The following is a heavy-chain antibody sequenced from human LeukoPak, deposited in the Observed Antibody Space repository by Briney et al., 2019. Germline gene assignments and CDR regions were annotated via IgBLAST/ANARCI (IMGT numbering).Heavy chain of an antibody. V-gene: IGHV3-23*01. Sequence: GGSLRLSCAASGFTFSSYAVSWVRQAPGKGLEWVSTISNSDGSTYYADSVKGRFTISRDSSKNTLYLQMNSLRPEDTAVYYCARARPSMWIDYWGQGTLVTVSS. CDR1: GFTFSSYA. CDR2: ISNSDGST. CDR3: ARARPSMWIDY. D-gene: IGHD5-12*01. J-gene: IGHJ4*02.